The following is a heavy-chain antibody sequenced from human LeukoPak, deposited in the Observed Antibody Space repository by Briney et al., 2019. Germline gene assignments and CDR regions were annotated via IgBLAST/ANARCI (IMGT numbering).Heavy chain of an antibody. Sequence: PGGSLRLSCAASRFIFDDYAMSWVRQAPGKGLEWVSVIYSGGSTYYADSVKGRFTISRDNSKNTLHLQMNSLRPEDTAVYYCARDLAVAGTRTFDYWGQGTLVTVSS. CDR3: ARDLAVAGTRTFDY. CDR2: IYSGGST. V-gene: IGHV3-66*01. D-gene: IGHD6-19*01. CDR1: RFIFDDYA. J-gene: IGHJ4*02.